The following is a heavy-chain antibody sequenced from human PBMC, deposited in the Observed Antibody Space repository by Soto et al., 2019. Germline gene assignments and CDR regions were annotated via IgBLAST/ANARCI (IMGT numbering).Heavy chain of an antibody. Sequence: PGGSLRLSCAASGFTFSNAWMSWVRQAPGKGLEWVGRIKSKTDGGTTDYAAPVKGRFTISRDYSKNTLYLQMNSLKTEDTAVYYCTTGPTVPRSIVATGPANYYYYYGMDVWGQGTTVTVSS. CDR2: IKSKTDGGTT. J-gene: IGHJ6*02. D-gene: IGHD5-12*01. CDR1: GFTFSNAW. CDR3: TTGPTVPRSIVATGPANYYYYYGMDV. V-gene: IGHV3-15*01.